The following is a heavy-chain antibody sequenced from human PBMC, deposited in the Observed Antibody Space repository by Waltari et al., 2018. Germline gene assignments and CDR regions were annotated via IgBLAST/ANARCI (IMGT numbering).Heavy chain of an antibody. CDR2: VLYSEPVT. CDR3: ARSISVTDYGMDV. Sequence: LHESGPGEVKPSETLSLTCSVSGASIRNSYWAWVRQTPGKGLQWIGSVLYSEPVTFYNPSLRSRVAISAATSRNEVSLTLTSVTAADTAIYFCARSISVTDYGMDVWGQGTNVTVSS. J-gene: IGHJ6*02. D-gene: IGHD2-21*02. CDR1: GASIRNSY. V-gene: IGHV4-39*01.